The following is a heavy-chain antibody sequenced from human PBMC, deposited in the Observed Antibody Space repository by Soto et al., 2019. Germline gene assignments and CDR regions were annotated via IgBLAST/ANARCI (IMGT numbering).Heavy chain of an antibody. CDR1: GYAFISYG. J-gene: IGHJ6*02. Sequence: GASVKVSCKASGYAFISYGFSWLRQAPGQGLEWMGWINAYNGNTKFAQKLQGRVTLTADTSTSTAYMELRSLRSDDTAVYYCARDLGYSSSPLDVWGQGTTVTVSS. D-gene: IGHD6-6*01. CDR2: INAYNGNT. CDR3: ARDLGYSSSPLDV. V-gene: IGHV1-18*04.